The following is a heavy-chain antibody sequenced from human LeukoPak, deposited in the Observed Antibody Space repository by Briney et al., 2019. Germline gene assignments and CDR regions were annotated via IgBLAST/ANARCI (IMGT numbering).Heavy chain of an antibody. CDR1: GFTFSSYA. J-gene: IGHJ4*02. D-gene: IGHD3-22*01. Sequence: GGSLRLSCAAFGFTFSSYAMSWVRQAPGKGLEWVSAISGSGGSTYYADSVKGRFTISRDNSKSTLYLQMNSLRAEDTAVYYCARVQDYYDSSGYGYFDYWGQGTLVTVSS. CDR2: ISGSGGST. CDR3: ARVQDYYDSSGYGYFDY. V-gene: IGHV3-23*01.